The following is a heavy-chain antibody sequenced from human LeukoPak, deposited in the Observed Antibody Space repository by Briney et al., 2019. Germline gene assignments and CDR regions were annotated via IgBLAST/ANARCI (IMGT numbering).Heavy chain of an antibody. D-gene: IGHD1-26*01. Sequence: GGSLRLSCEASGFTFDAYAMHWVRQAPGKGLEWVSLINKDGSATYYADSVKGRFTISRDNSKNSLYLQMNSLRSEDPALYYCATWAFYHSLDVWGQGTTVTVSS. J-gene: IGHJ6*02. CDR1: GFTFDAYA. CDR2: INKDGSAT. CDR3: ATWAFYHSLDV. V-gene: IGHV3-43*02.